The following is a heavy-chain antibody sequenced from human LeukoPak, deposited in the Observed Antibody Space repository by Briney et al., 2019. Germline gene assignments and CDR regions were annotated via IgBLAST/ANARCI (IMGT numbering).Heavy chain of an antibody. J-gene: IGHJ4*02. D-gene: IGHD3-10*01. CDR1: GFTFSSYA. V-gene: IGHV3-23*01. Sequence: GGSLRLSCAASGFTFSSYAMSWVRQAPGKGLEWVSAISGSGGSTYYADSVKGRFTISRDNSKNTLYLQMNSLGAEDTAVYYCARVTPLVRGVTNLDYFDYWGQGTLVTVSS. CDR3: ARVTPLVRGVTNLDYFDY. CDR2: ISGSGGST.